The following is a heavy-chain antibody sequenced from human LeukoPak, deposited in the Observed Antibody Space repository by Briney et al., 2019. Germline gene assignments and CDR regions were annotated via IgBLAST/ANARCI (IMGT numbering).Heavy chain of an antibody. V-gene: IGHV4-39*01. CDR1: GGSISSSSYY. J-gene: IGHJ4*02. CDR2: IYYSGST. D-gene: IGHD3-3*01. Sequence: PSETLSLTCTVSGGSISSSSYYWGWIRQPPGKGLEWVGSIYYSGSTYYNPSLKSRVTISVDTSKNQFSLKLSSVTAADTVVYYCARSYDFWSGYYPKSHFDYWGQGTLVTVSS. CDR3: ARSYDFWSGYYPKSHFDY.